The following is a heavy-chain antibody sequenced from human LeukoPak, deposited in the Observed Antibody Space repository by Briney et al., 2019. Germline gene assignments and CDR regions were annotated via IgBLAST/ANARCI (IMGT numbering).Heavy chain of an antibody. CDR3: ARRGRDGYFSLDY. Sequence: GESLKISCKASGYSFSSYWIGWVRQMPGKALEWMGIIYPSDSDTKYSPYFEGQVAISVDQSTSTAYVEWSSLKASDTAMYYCARRGRDGYFSLDYWGQGTLVTVSS. CDR1: GYSFSSYW. CDR2: IYPSDSDT. D-gene: IGHD5-24*01. V-gene: IGHV5-51*01. J-gene: IGHJ4*02.